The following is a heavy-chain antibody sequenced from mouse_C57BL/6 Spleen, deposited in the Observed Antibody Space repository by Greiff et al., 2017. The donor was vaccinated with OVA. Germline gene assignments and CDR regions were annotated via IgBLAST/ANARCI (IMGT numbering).Heavy chain of an antibody. Sequence: QVQLQQPGAELVKPGASVKLSCKASGYTFTSYWMHWVKQRPGRGLEWIGRIDPNSGGTKYNEKFKSKATLTVDKPSSTAYMQLSSLTSEDSAVYYGAREDYYDYGRAMDYWGQGTSVTVSS. CDR3: AREDYYDYGRAMDY. CDR2: IDPNSGGT. V-gene: IGHV1-72*01. J-gene: IGHJ4*01. D-gene: IGHD2-4*01. CDR1: GYTFTSYW.